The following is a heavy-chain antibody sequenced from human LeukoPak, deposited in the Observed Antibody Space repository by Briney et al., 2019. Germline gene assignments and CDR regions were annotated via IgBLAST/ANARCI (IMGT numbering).Heavy chain of an antibody. CDR3: ARVPPNYNWFDP. CDR2: IIPIFGTA. J-gene: IGHJ5*02. Sequence: ASVKVSCKASGGTFSSYAISWVRQAPGQGLEWMGGIIPIFGTANYAQKFQGRVTITADESTSTAYMELSSLRSEDTAVYYCARVPPNYNWFDPWGQGTLVTVSS. V-gene: IGHV1-69*13. CDR1: GGTFSSYA.